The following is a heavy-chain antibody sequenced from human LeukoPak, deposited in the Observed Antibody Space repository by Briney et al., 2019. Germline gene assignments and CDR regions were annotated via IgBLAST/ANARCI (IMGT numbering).Heavy chain of an antibody. D-gene: IGHD2-15*01. V-gene: IGHV3-30*02. CDR3: AKTFRYCSGGNCFNFDY. Sequence: GGSLRLSCAASGFTFSTYGMHWVRQAPGKGVEWVAFIRNDGSNKYYADSVKGRFTISRDNSKNTLYLQMNSLRAEDTAVYYCAKTFRYCSGGNCFNFDYWGQGTLVTVSS. J-gene: IGHJ4*02. CDR2: IRNDGSNK. CDR1: GFTFSTYG.